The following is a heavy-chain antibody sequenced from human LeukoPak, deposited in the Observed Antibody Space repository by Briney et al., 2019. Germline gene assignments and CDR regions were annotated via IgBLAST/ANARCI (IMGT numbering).Heavy chain of an antibody. J-gene: IGHJ3*02. Sequence: SETLSLTCAVYGGSFSGYYWSWIRQPPGKGLEWVGEINHSGSTNYNPSLKSRVTISVDTSKNQFSLKLSSVTAADTAVYYCASPLYSSSPGYDAFDIWGQGTMVTVSS. CDR2: INHSGST. CDR1: GGSFSGYY. CDR3: ASPLYSSSPGYDAFDI. V-gene: IGHV4-34*01. D-gene: IGHD6-6*01.